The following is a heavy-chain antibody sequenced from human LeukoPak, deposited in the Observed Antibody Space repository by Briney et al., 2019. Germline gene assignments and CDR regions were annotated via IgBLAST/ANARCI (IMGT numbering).Heavy chain of an antibody. CDR1: GFTFSSYA. D-gene: IGHD5-12*01. J-gene: IGHJ4*02. CDR2: ISGSGGST. Sequence: GGSQRLSCAASGFTFSSYAMSWVRQAPGKGLEWVSAISGSGGSTYYADSVKGRFTISRDNSKNTLYLQMNSLRAEDTAVYYCAKLTSLGSGYDYGYFDYWGQGTLVTVSS. V-gene: IGHV3-23*01. CDR3: AKLTSLGSGYDYGYFDY.